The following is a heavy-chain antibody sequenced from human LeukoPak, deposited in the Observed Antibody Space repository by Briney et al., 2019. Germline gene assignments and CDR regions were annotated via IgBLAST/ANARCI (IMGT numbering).Heavy chain of an antibody. CDR3: ATGKRTTYYYYGMDV. CDR1: GYTLTELS. D-gene: IGHD1-7*01. V-gene: IGHV1-24*01. J-gene: IGHJ6*02. CDR2: FDPEDGET. Sequence: ASVKVSCKVSGYTLTELSMHWVRQAPGKGLEWMGGFDPEDGETIYAQKFQGRVTMTEDASTDTAYMELSSLRSEDTAVYYCATGKRTTYYYYGMDVWGQGTTVTVSS.